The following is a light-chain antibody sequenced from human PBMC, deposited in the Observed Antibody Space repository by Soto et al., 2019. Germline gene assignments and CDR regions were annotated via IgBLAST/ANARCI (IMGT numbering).Light chain of an antibody. CDR3: SSYTSSSTL. Sequence: SYELTQPPSVSVAPGQTARITCGGNNIEIKSVHWYQQKPGQAPVLVVYDDGDRTTGIPERFSGSKSGNTASLTISGLQTEDEADYYCSSYTSSSTLFGTGTKLTVL. CDR1: NIEIKS. V-gene: IGLV3-21*02. J-gene: IGLJ1*01. CDR2: DDG.